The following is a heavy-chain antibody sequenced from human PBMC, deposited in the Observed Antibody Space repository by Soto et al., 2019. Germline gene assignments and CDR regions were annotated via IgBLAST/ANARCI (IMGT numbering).Heavy chain of an antibody. D-gene: IGHD3-10*01. Sequence: QVQLVESGGGVVQPGRSLRLSCAASGFTFSSYGMHWVRQAPGKGLEWVAVISYDGSNKYYADSVKGRFTISRDNSKNTLYLQMNSLRAEDTAVYYCAKDPEHYYGSEPRDYYYYYGMDVWGQGTTVTVSS. J-gene: IGHJ6*02. CDR2: ISYDGSNK. V-gene: IGHV3-30*18. CDR1: GFTFSSYG. CDR3: AKDPEHYYGSEPRDYYYYYGMDV.